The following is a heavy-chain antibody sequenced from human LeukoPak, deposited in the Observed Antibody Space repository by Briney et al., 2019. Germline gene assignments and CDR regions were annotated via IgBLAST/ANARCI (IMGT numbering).Heavy chain of an antibody. D-gene: IGHD3-10*01. J-gene: IGHJ6*02. CDR3: ARGGPNYYGSGSYYYYYSMDV. CDR1: GFTVSSNY. CDR2: IYIGGST. V-gene: IGHV3-53*01. Sequence: PGRSLRLSCAASGFTVSSNYMSWVRQAPGKGLEWVSVIYIGGSTYYADSVKGRFTISRDTSKNTLYLQMNSLRAEDTAVYYCARGGPNYYGSGSYYYYYSMDVWGPGTTVTVSS.